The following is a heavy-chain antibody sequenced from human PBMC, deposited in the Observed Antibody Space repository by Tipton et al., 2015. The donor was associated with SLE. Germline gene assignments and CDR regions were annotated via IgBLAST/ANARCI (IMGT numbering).Heavy chain of an antibody. CDR2: IFHSGRT. CDR3: ARIRPGHGDPFDF. CDR1: GYLISSGYY. J-gene: IGHJ4*02. Sequence: GLVKPSETLSLTCAVSGYLISSGYYWGWIRQSPGKGLEWIATIFHSGRTYYNPSLKSRVTISVDTSKNQVSLKLTSVTAADTAVYYCARIRPGHGDPFDFWGQGTLVTVSS. V-gene: IGHV4-38-2*01. D-gene: IGHD4-17*01.